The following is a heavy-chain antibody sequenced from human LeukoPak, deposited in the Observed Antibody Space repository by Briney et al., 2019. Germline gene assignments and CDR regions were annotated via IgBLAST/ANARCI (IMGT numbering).Heavy chain of an antibody. D-gene: IGHD3-3*01. Sequence: PGGSPRLSCTASGFTFSTYPMAWVRQAPGKGPEWVSQISSSGHTTHYGDSVKGRFTISRDNSKDTVYLQMNSLRVEDTAVYYCAKDKKAPGGNDFWRAGDYWGPGTLVTVSS. J-gene: IGHJ4*02. CDR3: AKDKKAPGGNDFWRAGDY. V-gene: IGHV3-23*01. CDR2: ISSSGHTT. CDR1: GFTFSTYP.